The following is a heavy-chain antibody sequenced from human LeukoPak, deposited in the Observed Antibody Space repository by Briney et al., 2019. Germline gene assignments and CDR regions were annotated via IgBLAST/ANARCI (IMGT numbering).Heavy chain of an antibody. CDR3: ARDNLGYCSSTSCSDPFDY. CDR2: IKQDGSEK. D-gene: IGHD2-2*01. Sequence: GGSLRLSCAASGFTFSSYWMSWVRQAPGKGLEWVANIKQDGSEKYYVDSVKGRFTISRDNAKNSLYLQMNSLRAEDTAVYYCARDNLGYCSSTSCSDPFDYWGQGTLVTVSS. CDR1: GFTFSSYW. J-gene: IGHJ4*02. V-gene: IGHV3-7*01.